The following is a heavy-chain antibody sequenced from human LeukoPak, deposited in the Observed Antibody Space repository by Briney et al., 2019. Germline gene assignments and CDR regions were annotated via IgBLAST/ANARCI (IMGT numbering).Heavy chain of an antibody. D-gene: IGHD6-13*01. V-gene: IGHV4-34*01. CDR2: INHSGST. CDR1: GGSISSYY. J-gene: IGHJ4*02. CDR3: ARHNRKHSIAAAGLDY. Sequence: SETLSLTCTVAGGSISSYYWSWIRQPPGKGLEWIGEINHSGSTNYNPSLKSRVTISVDTSKNQFSLKLSSVTAADTAVYYCARHNRKHSIAAAGLDYWGQGTLVTVSS.